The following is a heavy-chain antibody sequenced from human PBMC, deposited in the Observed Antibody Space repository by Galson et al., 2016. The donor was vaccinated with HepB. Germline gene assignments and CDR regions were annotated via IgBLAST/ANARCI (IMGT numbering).Heavy chain of an antibody. Sequence: TLSLTCTVSGGSVSSADHYWNWIRQRPGKGLEWIGYIYYSGSTYYNPSLQSRLSMSVDTSKSQFSLKLSSVTAADTGIYYCTRVDRFYDISTGFNCYHMDVWGQGTTVTVSS. D-gene: IGHD3-9*01. CDR2: IYYSGST. V-gene: IGHV4-31*03. CDR1: GGSVSSADHY. CDR3: TRVDRFYDISTGFNCYHMDV. J-gene: IGHJ6*02.